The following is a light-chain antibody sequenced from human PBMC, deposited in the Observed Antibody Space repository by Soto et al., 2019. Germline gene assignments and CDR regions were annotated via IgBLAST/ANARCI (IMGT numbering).Light chain of an antibody. V-gene: IGKV3-20*01. J-gene: IGKJ3*01. CDR1: QSFSSSY. CDR3: QQYGNSPVT. CDR2: GAS. Sequence: EIVLTQSPGTLSLSPGERATLSCRATQSFSSSYLAWYQQKPGQAPRLLIYGASSRATGIPDRFSGSGSGTDFTLTISRLEPEDFAVYYCQQYGNSPVTFGPGTKVDIK.